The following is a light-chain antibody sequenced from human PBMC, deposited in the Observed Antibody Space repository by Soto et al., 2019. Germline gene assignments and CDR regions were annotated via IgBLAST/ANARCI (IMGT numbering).Light chain of an antibody. J-gene: IGLJ3*02. CDR1: SSDVGGYNY. V-gene: IGLV2-8*01. Sequence: QSVLTQPPSASGSPGQSVTISCTGTSSDVGGYNYVSWYQQYPGKAPKLMIYEVTKRPSGVPDRFSGSKSGNTASLTVSGLQTEDEADYYCSSYAGRNSLVFGGGTKLTVL. CDR3: SSYAGRNSLV. CDR2: EVT.